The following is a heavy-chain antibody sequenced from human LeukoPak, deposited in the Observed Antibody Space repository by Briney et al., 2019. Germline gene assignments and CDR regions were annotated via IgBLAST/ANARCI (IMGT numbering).Heavy chain of an antibody. CDR2: VSGSGDST. CDR3: AKDGLPDVLYYFNY. D-gene: IGHD3-9*01. Sequence: PGGSLRLSCTASGFIFSDYWMSWVRLAPGQGLEWVSGVSGSGDSTYYADSVKGRFTISRDNSKNTLYLQMNSLRAEDTAIYYCAKDGLPDVLYYFNYWGQGTLVAVSS. CDR1: GFIFSDYW. V-gene: IGHV3-23*01. J-gene: IGHJ4*02.